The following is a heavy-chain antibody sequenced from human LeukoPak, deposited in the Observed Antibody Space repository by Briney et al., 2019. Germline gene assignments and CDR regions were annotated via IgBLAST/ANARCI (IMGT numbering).Heavy chain of an antibody. CDR1: GYTFTSFD. J-gene: IGHJ4*02. CDR3: ARVRDLYDSSAHFAF. Sequence: GASVKVSCKASGYTFTSFDINWVRQATGQGLEWMGWMSPNSGNIGYAQKFQGRVTMTRNASIGTAYMELSSLRSEDTAVYYCARVRDLYDSSAHFAFWGQGTLVTVSS. D-gene: IGHD3-22*01. CDR2: MSPNSGNI. V-gene: IGHV1-8*01.